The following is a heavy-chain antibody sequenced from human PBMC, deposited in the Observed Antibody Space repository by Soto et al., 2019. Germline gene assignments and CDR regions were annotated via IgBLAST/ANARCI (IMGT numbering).Heavy chain of an antibody. CDR2: IYPGDSDT. CDR1: GYSFTSYW. J-gene: IGHJ6*02. D-gene: IGHD6-13*01. Sequence: GESLKISCKGSGYSFTSYWIGWARQMPGKGLEWMGIIYPGDSDTRYSPSFQGQVTISADKSISTAYLQWSSLKASDTAMYYCARTAAAGKYYYGMDVWGQGTTVTVAS. CDR3: ARTAAAGKYYYGMDV. V-gene: IGHV5-51*01.